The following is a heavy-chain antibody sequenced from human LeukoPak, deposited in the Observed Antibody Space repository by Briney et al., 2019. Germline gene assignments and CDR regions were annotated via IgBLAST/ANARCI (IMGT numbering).Heavy chain of an antibody. CDR1: GFTFSSYA. D-gene: IGHD3-22*01. CDR3: AKVPHYYDSSGYNDY. Sequence: GGSLRLSCAASGFTFSSYAMSWVRQAPGKGLEWVSAISGSGGSTYYADSVKGRFTISRDNSKDTLYLQMNSLRAEDTAVYYCAKVPHYYDSSGYNDYWGQGTLATVSS. V-gene: IGHV3-23*01. CDR2: ISGSGGST. J-gene: IGHJ4*02.